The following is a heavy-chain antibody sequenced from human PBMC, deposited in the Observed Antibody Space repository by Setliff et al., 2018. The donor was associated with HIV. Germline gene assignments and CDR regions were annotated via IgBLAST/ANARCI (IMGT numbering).Heavy chain of an antibody. V-gene: IGHV1-69*05. CDR3: ARGNNYYDSSGYYPVDY. CDR2: IIPIFGTE. D-gene: IGHD3-22*01. CDR1: GGTFSSYA. Sequence: SVKVSCKASGGTFSSYAISWVRQAPGQGLEWMGGIIPIFGTENYAQKFQGRVTITTDESTSTAYMELSSLRSEDTAVYYCARGNNYYDSSGYYPVDYWGQGTLVTVS. J-gene: IGHJ4*02.